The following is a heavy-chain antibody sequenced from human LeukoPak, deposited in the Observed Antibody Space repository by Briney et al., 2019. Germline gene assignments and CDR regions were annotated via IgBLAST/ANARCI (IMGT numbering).Heavy chain of an antibody. CDR1: GFTFKLYW. CDR2: INDDGSDT. CDR3: ARDEGDPSWFDP. V-gene: IGHV3-74*01. J-gene: IGHJ5*02. D-gene: IGHD3-16*01. Sequence: GSLRLSCAASGFTFKLYWMHWVRQVPGKRPVWVSRINDDGSDTIYADSVRGRFTISRDDAKNTVYLQMNNLRAEDTAVYYCARDEGDPSWFDPWGQGTLVTVSS.